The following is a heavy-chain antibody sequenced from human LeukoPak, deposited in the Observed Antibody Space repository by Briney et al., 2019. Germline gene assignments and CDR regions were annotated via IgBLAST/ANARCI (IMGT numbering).Heavy chain of an antibody. Sequence: ASVKVSCKASGYTFTGYYMHWVRQAPGQGPEWMGWINPNSGGTNYAQKLQGRVTMTRDTSISTAYMELSSLRSEDTAVYYCATGENTGQQWLSGNPDYWGQGTLVTVSS. CDR1: GYTFTGYY. CDR3: ATGENTGQQWLSGNPDY. CDR2: INPNSGGT. D-gene: IGHD6-19*01. J-gene: IGHJ4*02. V-gene: IGHV1-2*02.